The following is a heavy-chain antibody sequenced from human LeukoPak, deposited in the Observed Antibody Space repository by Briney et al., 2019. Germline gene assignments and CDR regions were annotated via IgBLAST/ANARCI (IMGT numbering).Heavy chain of an antibody. D-gene: IGHD3-22*01. CDR1: GYTFTSYG. CDR3: ARDETYYYDSSGYYRPNYFDY. CDR2: ISAYNGNT. V-gene: IGHV1-18*01. Sequence: GASVKVSFKASGYTFTSYGISWVRQAPGQGLEWMGWISAYNGNTNYAQKLQGRVTMTTDTSTSTAYMELRSLRSDDTAVYYCARDETYYYDSSGYYRPNYFDYWGQGTLVTVSS. J-gene: IGHJ4*02.